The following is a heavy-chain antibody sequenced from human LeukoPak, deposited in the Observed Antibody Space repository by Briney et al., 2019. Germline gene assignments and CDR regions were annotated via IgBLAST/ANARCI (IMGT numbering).Heavy chain of an antibody. Sequence: GRSLRLSCAASGFTFDLFGMHWVRQAPGKGLEWVAVISYDGSNKYYADSVKGRFTISRDNSKNTLYLQMNSLRAEDTAVYYCASPSPRRGIAAAGTNYWGQGTLVTVSS. V-gene: IGHV3-30*03. CDR3: ASPSPRRGIAAAGTNY. CDR1: GFTFDLFG. J-gene: IGHJ4*02. D-gene: IGHD6-13*01. CDR2: ISYDGSNK.